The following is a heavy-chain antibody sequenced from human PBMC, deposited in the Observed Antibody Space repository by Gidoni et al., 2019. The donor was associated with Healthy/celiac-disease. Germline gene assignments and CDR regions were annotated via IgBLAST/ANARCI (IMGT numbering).Heavy chain of an antibody. D-gene: IGHD5-18*01. J-gene: IGHJ6*03. CDR1: GFTFSNAW. CDR3: TTAVDTAMAPYYYYYYMDV. V-gene: IGHV3-15*01. Sequence: EVQLVESGGGLVKPGGSLRLSCAASGFTFSNAWMSWVRQAPGKGLEWVGRIKSKTDGGTTDYAAPVKGRFTISRDDSKNTLYLQMNSLKTEDTAVYYCTTAVDTAMAPYYYYYYMDVWGKGTTVTVSS. CDR2: IKSKTDGGTT.